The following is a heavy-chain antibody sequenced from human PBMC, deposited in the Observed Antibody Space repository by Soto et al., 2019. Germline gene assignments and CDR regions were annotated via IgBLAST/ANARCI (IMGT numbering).Heavy chain of an antibody. J-gene: IGHJ6*02. CDR3: ARDGERPTGTTVGNYYYYGMDV. Sequence: SETLSLTCTVSGGSISSGDYYWSWIRQPPGKGLEWIGYIYYSGSTYYNPSLKSRVTISVDTSQKQFSLKLSSVTAADTAVYYGARDGERPTGTTVGNYYYYGMDVWGQGTTVTVSS. V-gene: IGHV4-30-4*01. D-gene: IGHD1-7*01. CDR2: IYYSGST. CDR1: GGSISSGDYY.